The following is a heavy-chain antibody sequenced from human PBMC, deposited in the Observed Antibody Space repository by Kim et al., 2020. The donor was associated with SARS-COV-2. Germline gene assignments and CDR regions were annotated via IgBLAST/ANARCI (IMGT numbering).Heavy chain of an antibody. CDR1: GFTFSSYA. J-gene: IGHJ4*02. V-gene: IGHV3-23*01. D-gene: IGHD6-19*01. CDR3: AKSGIAVGPDLPGPFDY. Sequence: GGSLRLSCAASGFTFSSYAMSWVRQAPGKGLEWVSAISGSGGSTYYADSVKGRFTISRDNSKNTLYLQMNSLRAEDTAVYYCAKSGIAVGPDLPGPFDYWGQGTLVTVSS. CDR2: ISGSGGST.